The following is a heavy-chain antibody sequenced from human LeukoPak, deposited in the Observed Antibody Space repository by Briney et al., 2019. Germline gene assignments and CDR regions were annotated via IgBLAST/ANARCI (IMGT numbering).Heavy chain of an antibody. CDR3: AELGITMIGGV. J-gene: IGHJ6*04. V-gene: IGHV3-21*01. CDR1: GFTFSTYT. CDR2: ITSSSRYI. Sequence: PGGSLRLSCAASGFTFSTYTMNWVRQARGKGLESVSSITSSSRYIYYADSVKGRFTISRDNAKNSLYLQMNSLRAEDTAVYYCAELGITMIGGVWGKGTTVTISS. D-gene: IGHD3-10*02.